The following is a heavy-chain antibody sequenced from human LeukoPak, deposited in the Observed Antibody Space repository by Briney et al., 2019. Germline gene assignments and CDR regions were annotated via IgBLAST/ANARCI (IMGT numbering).Heavy chain of an antibody. CDR1: GGSINSYY. CDR2: IYYSGST. J-gene: IGHJ4*02. Sequence: SETLSLTCTVSGGSINSYYWSWIRQPPGKGLEWIGYIYYSGSTNYNPSLKSRVTISVDTSKNQFSLKLSSVTAADTAVYYCARWGYSYGYGHYFDYWGQGTLVTVSS. D-gene: IGHD5-18*01. V-gene: IGHV4-59*12. CDR3: ARWGYSYGYGHYFDY.